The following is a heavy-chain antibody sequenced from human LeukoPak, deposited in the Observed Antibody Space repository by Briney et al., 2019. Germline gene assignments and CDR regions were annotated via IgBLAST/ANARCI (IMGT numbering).Heavy chain of an antibody. CDR3: ARLYSSSWNPRAWFDP. V-gene: IGHV4-59*08. CDR2: IYYSGST. CDR1: GVSISSYY. J-gene: IGHJ5*02. D-gene: IGHD6-13*01. Sequence: SETLSLTCTVSGVSISSYYWSWIRQPPGKGLEWIGYIYYSGSTNYNPSLKSRVTISVDTSKNQFSLKLNSVTAADTAVYYCARLYSSSWNPRAWFDPWGQGTLVTVSS.